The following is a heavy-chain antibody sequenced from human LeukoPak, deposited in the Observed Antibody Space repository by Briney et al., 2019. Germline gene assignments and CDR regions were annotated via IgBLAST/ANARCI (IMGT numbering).Heavy chain of an antibody. D-gene: IGHD3-10*01. J-gene: IGHJ4*02. CDR1: GFTFGSYA. Sequence: GGFLRLSCAASGFTFGSYAMNWVRQAPGKGLEWVAVISYDGSKKYYPESVRGRFTISRDNSKNTLFLQMNSLRAEDTAVYYCAKDFGYDSGTYLEQWGQGTLVTVSS. CDR3: AKDFGYDSGTYLEQ. V-gene: IGHV3-30*18. CDR2: ISYDGSKK.